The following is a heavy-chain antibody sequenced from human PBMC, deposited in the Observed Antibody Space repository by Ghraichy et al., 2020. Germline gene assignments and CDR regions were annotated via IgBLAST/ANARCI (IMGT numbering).Heavy chain of an antibody. J-gene: IGHJ6*02. CDR2: ISYDGSNK. CDR1: GFTFSSYG. Sequence: GESLNISCAASGFTFSSYGMHWVRQAPGKGLEWVAVISYDGSNKYYADSVKGRFTISRDNSKNTLYLQMNSLRAEDTAVYYCAKDLYSSRLLYYYGMDVWGQGTTVTVSS. V-gene: IGHV3-30*18. D-gene: IGHD6-13*01. CDR3: AKDLYSSRLLYYYGMDV.